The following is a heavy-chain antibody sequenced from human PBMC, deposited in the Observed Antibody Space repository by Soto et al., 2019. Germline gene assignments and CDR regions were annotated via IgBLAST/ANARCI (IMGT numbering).Heavy chain of an antibody. CDR3: ARTTVTTSADY. CDR2: IYYSGRT. Sequence: SETLSLTCTVPGASISSYYWSWIRQPPGKGLEWSGYIYYSGRTNYNPSLKSRVTISVDTSKNQFSLKLSSVTAADTAVYYCARTTVTTSADYWGQGTLVTVS. D-gene: IGHD4-17*01. J-gene: IGHJ4*02. CDR1: GASISSYY. V-gene: IGHV4-59*01.